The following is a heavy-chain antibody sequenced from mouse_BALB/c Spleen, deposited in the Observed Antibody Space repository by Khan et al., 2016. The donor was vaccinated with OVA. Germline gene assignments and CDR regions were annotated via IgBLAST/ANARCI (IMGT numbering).Heavy chain of an antibody. V-gene: IGHV14-3*02. CDR3: AMHYWDVFAY. D-gene: IGHD4-1*01. CDR2: IDTANGNT. J-gene: IGHJ3*01. CDR1: GFNIKDNY. Sequence: VRLQQSGAELVKPGASVKLSCTASGFNIKDNYMHWVKQRPEQGQVWIGRIDTANGNTKYDPKFQGKDPITADKSSNTPSLQLSSLTSEDAAVYYCAMHYWDVFAYWGQGTLVTVSA.